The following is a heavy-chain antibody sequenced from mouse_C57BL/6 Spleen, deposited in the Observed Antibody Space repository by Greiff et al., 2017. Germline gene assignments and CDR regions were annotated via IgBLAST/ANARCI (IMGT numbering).Heavy chain of an antibody. CDR2: ISDGGSYT. Sequence: EVKLVESGGGLVKPGGSLKLSCAASGFTFSSYAMSWVRQTPEKRLEWVATISDGGSYTYYPDNVKGRFTISRDNAKNNLYLQMSHLKSEDTAMYYCARDEDYYGSSLYWYFDVWGTGTTVTVSS. J-gene: IGHJ1*03. CDR3: ARDEDYYGSSLYWYFDV. D-gene: IGHD1-1*01. CDR1: GFTFSSYA. V-gene: IGHV5-4*01.